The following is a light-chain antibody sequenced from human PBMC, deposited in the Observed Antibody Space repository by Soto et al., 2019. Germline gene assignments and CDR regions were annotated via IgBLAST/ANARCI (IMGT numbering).Light chain of an antibody. V-gene: IGKV3-11*01. CDR3: QQRSISTLT. J-gene: IGKJ4*01. Sequence: TQSPSSVAPSVGDKVTITCRASQSIRNYLAWYQKKHGQAPRLVIYDASNRATGIPARLSGSGYGADFTITISSLEPEDVAVYFCQQRSISTLTFGGGTKVDIK. CDR1: QSIRNY. CDR2: DAS.